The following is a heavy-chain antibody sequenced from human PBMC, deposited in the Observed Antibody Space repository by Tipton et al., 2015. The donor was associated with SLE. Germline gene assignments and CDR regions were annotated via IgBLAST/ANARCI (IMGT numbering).Heavy chain of an antibody. CDR2: IFTTGST. CDR1: GGSISSGRYY. Sequence: TLSLTCTVSGGSISSGRYYWGWIRQPAGKGLEYIGRIFTTGSTNYSPSLKSRVTLSVDMSKNQFSLKLTSVTAADTAVYYCAGVRDGARPFGSWGQGTLVTVSS. J-gene: IGHJ4*02. V-gene: IGHV4-61*02. D-gene: IGHD5-24*01. CDR3: AGVRDGARPFGS.